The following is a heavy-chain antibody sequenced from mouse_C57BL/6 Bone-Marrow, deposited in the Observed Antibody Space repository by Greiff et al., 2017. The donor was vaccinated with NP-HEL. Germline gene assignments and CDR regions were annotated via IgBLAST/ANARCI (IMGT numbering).Heavy chain of an antibody. J-gene: IGHJ1*03. D-gene: IGHD2-3*01. CDR1: GFNITDDY. V-gene: IGHV14-4*01. CDR3: TTSGYYVWYFGV. Sequence: VQLQQSGAELVRPGASVKLSCTASGFNITDDYLHWVKQRPEHGLEWIGSIDPENGDTESASKFQGKATITADTSSNTAYLQLSSLTSEDTAVYYCTTSGYYVWYFGVWGTATTVTVSS. CDR2: IDPENGDT.